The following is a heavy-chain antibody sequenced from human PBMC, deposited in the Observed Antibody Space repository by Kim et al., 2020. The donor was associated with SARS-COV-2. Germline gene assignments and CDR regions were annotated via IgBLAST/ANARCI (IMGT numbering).Heavy chain of an antibody. CDR2: IYYSGST. V-gene: IGHV4-59*13. D-gene: IGHD3-9*01. Sequence: SETLSLTCTVSGGSISSYYWSWIRQPPGKGLEWIGYIYYSGSTNYNPSLKSRVTISVDTSKNQFSLKLSSVTAADTAVYYCAGYDILTGYSREWYFDLWGRGTLVTVSS. CDR3: AGYDILTGYSREWYFDL. CDR1: GGSISSYY. J-gene: IGHJ2*01.